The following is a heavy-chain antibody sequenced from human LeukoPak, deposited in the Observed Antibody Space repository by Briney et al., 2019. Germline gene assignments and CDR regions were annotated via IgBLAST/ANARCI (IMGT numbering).Heavy chain of an antibody. CDR2: ISAYNGNT. Sequence: GASVKVSCKASGYTFTSYGISWVRQAPGQGLEWMGWISAYNGNTNYAQKLQGRVTMTTDTSTSTAYMELRSLRSDDTAVYYCARDGADYYGSGSYSDYYYGMDVWVQGTTVTVSS. CDR3: ARDGADYYGSGSYSDYYYGMDV. J-gene: IGHJ6*02. CDR1: GYTFTSYG. V-gene: IGHV1-18*01. D-gene: IGHD3-10*01.